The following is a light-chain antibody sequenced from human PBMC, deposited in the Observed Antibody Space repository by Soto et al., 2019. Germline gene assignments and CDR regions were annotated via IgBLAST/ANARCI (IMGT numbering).Light chain of an antibody. CDR1: QRVGSY. CDR2: DAS. J-gene: IGKJ3*01. Sequence: EIVLTQSPATLSLSPGEMATLSCRASQRVGSYLAWIQQISGQAPRLVIHDASKRATGMPARFSGSGSGTDFSLTISCLEPEDFAVYYCQQRDNWSFTFGPGTTVDIE. CDR3: QQRDNWSFT. V-gene: IGKV3-11*01.